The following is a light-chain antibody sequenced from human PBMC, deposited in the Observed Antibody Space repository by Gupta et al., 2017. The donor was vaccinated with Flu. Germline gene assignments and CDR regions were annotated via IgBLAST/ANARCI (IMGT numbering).Light chain of an antibody. Sequence: EIVMTQSPATLTVSPGAGVTLACRASQSISTNLAWYQQRPGQAPRLLIYGAATRESGIPGRFSGSGSGTEFTISISSRQSEDFGLYFCQQYTNWPPITFGGGTRLEIK. CDR1: QSISTN. V-gene: IGKV3-15*01. CDR3: QQYTNWPPIT. CDR2: GAA. J-gene: IGKJ4*01.